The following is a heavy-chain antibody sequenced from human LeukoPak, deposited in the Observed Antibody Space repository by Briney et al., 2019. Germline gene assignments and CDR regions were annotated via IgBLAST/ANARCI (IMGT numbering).Heavy chain of an antibody. CDR2: IYHSGST. D-gene: IGHD3-10*01. CDR1: GGSFSGYY. J-gene: IGHJ5*02. CDR3: ARHGITGRLPLNNWFDP. Sequence: SETLSLTCAVYGGSFSGYYWGWIRQPPGKGLEWIGSIYHSGSTYYNPSLKSRVTISVDTSKNQFSLKLSSVTAADTAVYYCARHGITGRLPLNNWFDPWGQGTLVTVSS. V-gene: IGHV4-38-2*01.